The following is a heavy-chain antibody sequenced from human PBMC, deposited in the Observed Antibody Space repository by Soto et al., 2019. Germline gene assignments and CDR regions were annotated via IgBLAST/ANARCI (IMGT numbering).Heavy chain of an antibody. CDR3: ASYYYGSGSYPWYFDY. CDR2: IYYSGST. D-gene: IGHD3-10*01. J-gene: IGHJ4*02. Sequence: QLQLQESGPGLVKPSETLSLTCTVSGGSISSSSYYWCWIRQPPGKGLEWIGSIYYSGSTYYNPSLKSRVTISVDTSKNQFSLKLSSVTAADTAVYYCASYYYGSGSYPWYFDYWGQGTLVTVSS. V-gene: IGHV4-39*01. CDR1: GGSISSSSYY.